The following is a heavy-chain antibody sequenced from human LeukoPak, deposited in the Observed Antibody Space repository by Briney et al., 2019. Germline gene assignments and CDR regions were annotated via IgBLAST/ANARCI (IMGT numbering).Heavy chain of an antibody. CDR3: ARDAGGPSYYYGMDV. Sequence: ASVKVSCKASRYTFTSYYMHWVRQAAGQGREWMGIINPSGGSTSYAQKFQGRVTMTRDTSTSTVYMELSSLRSEDTAVYYCARDAGGPSYYYGMDVWGKGPTVTVSS. CDR2: INPSGGST. CDR1: RYTFTSYY. J-gene: IGHJ6*04. V-gene: IGHV1-46*01. D-gene: IGHD2-15*01.